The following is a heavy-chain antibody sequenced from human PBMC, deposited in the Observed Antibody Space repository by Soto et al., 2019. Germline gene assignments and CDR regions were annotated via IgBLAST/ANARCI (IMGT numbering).Heavy chain of an antibody. CDR2: IKSKTDGGTT. J-gene: IGHJ5*02. V-gene: IGHV3-15*01. CDR3: TTDFITRPAVPFWFDP. D-gene: IGHD1-20*01. CDR1: GFTFSNAW. Sequence: LRLSCAASGFTFSNAWMSWVRQAPGKGLEWVGRIKSKTDGGTTDYAAPVKGRFTISRDDSKNTLYLQMNSLKTEDTAVYYCTTDFITRPAVPFWFDPWGQGTLVTVSS.